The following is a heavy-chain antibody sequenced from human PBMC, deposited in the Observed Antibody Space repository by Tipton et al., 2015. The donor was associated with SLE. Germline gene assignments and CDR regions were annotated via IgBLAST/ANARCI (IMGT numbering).Heavy chain of an antibody. CDR3: VREGVQRHLSAFDI. V-gene: IGHV1-46*01. D-gene: IGHD3-16*01. CDR1: GNIFTSYY. CDR2: INPSGGTA. J-gene: IGHJ3*02. Sequence: QLVQSGAEVKKPGASAKVSCKASGNIFTSYYIHWVRQAPGQGLEWVGMINPSGGTARYAQKFQGRVTMTRDTSTSTVYMEMSSLRSEDTAVYYCVREGVQRHLSAFDIWGQGTMVTVSS.